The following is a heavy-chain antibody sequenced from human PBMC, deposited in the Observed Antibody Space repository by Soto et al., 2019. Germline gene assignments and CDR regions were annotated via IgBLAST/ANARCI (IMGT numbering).Heavy chain of an antibody. CDR3: AGRGSGNYYDD. V-gene: IGHV3-23*01. J-gene: IGHJ4*02. CDR1: GFTFSSYA. CDR2: ISGSGDST. Sequence: EVQLLESGGGLVQPGGSLRLSCAASGFTFSSYAMRWVRQAPGKGLECVSAISGSGDSTYYADSVKGRFTISRDNSKNTLYLQMNSLRAEDTAVYYCAGRGSGNYYDDWGQGTLVTVSA. D-gene: IGHD1-26*01.